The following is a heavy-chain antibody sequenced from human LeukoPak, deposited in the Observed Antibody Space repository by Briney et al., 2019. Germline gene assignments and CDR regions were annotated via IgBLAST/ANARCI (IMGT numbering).Heavy chain of an antibody. V-gene: IGHV4-39*07. CDR3: ARDVYEQWLPGAFDY. J-gene: IGHJ4*02. D-gene: IGHD6-19*01. CDR2: IYHSGST. CDR1: GGSISSSSYY. Sequence: SETLSLTCIVSGGSISSSSYYWGWIRQPPGKGLEWIGSIYHSGSTYYNPSLKSRVTISVDTSKNQFSLKLSSVTAADTAVYYCARDVYEQWLPGAFDYWGQGTLVTVSS.